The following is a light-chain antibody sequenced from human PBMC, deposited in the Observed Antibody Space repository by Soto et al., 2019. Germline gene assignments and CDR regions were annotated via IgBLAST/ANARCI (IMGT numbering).Light chain of an antibody. J-gene: IGKJ4*01. V-gene: IGKV3-11*01. CDR2: DAS. CDR3: QQRSDWRALS. Sequence: EIVLTQSPATLSLSPGERATLSCRASQSISSYLAWYQQKPGQAPRLLIYDASNRATGIPARFSGSGSRTDFTLTISSLEPGDFAVYFCQQRSDWRALSFGGGTKVEIK. CDR1: QSISSY.